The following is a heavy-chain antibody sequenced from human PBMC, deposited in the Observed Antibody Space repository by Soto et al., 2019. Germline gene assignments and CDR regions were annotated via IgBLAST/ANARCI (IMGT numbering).Heavy chain of an antibody. CDR3: ATSPPGYCSDTSCYAFTDV. CDR1: GYTFTSYD. J-gene: IGHJ6*02. D-gene: IGHD2-2*01. CDR2: IIPIFGTA. V-gene: IGHV1-69*13. Sequence: GASVQVSCKASGYTFTSYDINWVRQATGQGLDWMGGIIPIFGTADYAQKFQGRVTITADESTSTAFMELSSLRSEDTAVYYCATSPPGYCSDTSCYAFTDVWGQGTTVTVSS.